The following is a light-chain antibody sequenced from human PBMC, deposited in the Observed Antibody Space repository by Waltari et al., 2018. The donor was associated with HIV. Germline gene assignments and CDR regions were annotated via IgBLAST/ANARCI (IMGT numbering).Light chain of an antibody. CDR3: QAWGSTTSGV. V-gene: IGLV3-1*01. CDR2: QDD. Sequence: SYEVTQPPSVAVSPGQTASITCSGYELGDKYTCWYQQKPGQSPLLFIYQDDKRPPGIPARFSASSSGHTATLTISGTLPMDEADYYCQAWGSTTSGVFGRGTKLTVL. J-gene: IGLJ2*01. CDR1: ELGDKY.